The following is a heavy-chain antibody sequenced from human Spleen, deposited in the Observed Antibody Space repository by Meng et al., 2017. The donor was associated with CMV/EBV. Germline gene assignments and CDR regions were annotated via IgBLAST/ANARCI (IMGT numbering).Heavy chain of an antibody. CDR1: GYSLTSRY. V-gene: IGHV1-46*01. J-gene: IGHJ4*02. Sequence: KSSCKASGYSLTSRYIHWVRRAPGQGLEWMGIIDPAGGTTSYTQKFQDRVTLTRDTLTNTIYMELSSLTSEDTAVYYCARAYGAFDYWGQGTLVTVSS. CDR3: ARAYGAFDY. CDR2: IDPAGGTT. D-gene: IGHD3-10*01.